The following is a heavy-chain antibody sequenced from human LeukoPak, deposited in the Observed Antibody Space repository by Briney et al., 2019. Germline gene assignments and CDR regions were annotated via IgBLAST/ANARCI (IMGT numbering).Heavy chain of an antibody. J-gene: IGHJ4*02. Sequence: GGSLRLSCAASGFTFSSYSMNWVRQAPGKGLEWVSSISSSSSYIYYADSVKGRFTISGDNAKNSLYLQMNSLRAEDTAVYYCARVIRSNFSFDYWGQGTLVTVSS. CDR2: ISSSSSYI. CDR3: ARVIRSNFSFDY. D-gene: IGHD4-11*01. CDR1: GFTFSSYS. V-gene: IGHV3-21*01.